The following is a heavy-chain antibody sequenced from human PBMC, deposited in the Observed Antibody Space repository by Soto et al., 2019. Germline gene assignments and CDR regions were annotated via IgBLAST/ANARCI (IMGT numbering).Heavy chain of an antibody. CDR1: EFTFIGSF. CDR3: ARYFRGSGRYFFDH. D-gene: IGHD6-19*01. CDR2: INQDGSGT. Sequence: GGSLRLSCIASEFTFIGSFMGRVRQAPGKGLEWVANINQDGSGTYYVDSVKGRFTISRDNAKNSLYLQMNSLRAEDTAVYYCARYFRGSGRYFFDHWGQGTLVTVSS. V-gene: IGHV3-7*03. J-gene: IGHJ4*02.